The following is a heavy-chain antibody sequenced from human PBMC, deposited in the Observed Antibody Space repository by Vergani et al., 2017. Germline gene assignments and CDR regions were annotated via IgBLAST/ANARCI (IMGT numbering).Heavy chain of an antibody. D-gene: IGHD2-21*01. CDR1: GFTFSSYA. CDR3: AKFRNIRIYYFDY. Sequence: EVQLLESGGGLVQPGGSLRLSCAASGFTFSSYAMSWVRQAPVKGLEWVSAISGSGGSTYYADSVKGRFTISRDNSKNTLYLQMNSLRAEDTAVYYCAKFRNIRIYYFDYWGQGTLVTVSS. CDR2: ISGSGGST. V-gene: IGHV3-23*01. J-gene: IGHJ4*02.